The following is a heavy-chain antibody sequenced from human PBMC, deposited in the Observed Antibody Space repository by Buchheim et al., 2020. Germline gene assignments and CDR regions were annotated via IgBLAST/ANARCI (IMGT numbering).Heavy chain of an antibody. D-gene: IGHD2-2*02. Sequence: QVQLVESGGGVVQPGRSLRLSCAASGFTFSSYGMHWVRQAPGKGLEWVAVISYDGSNKYYADSVKGRFTISRDNSKNTLYLQMNSLRAEDTAVYYCARDRPDIVVVPAAIYSNYGMDVWGQGTT. V-gene: IGHV3-30*03. CDR3: ARDRPDIVVVPAAIYSNYGMDV. CDR2: ISYDGSNK. J-gene: IGHJ6*02. CDR1: GFTFSSYG.